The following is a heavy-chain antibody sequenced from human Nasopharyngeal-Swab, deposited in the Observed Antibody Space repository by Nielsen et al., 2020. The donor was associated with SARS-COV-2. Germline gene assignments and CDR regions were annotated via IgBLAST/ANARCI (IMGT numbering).Heavy chain of an antibody. Sequence: ASVNFSCKASGYTFTGYYMHWVRQAPGQGLEWMGRINPNSGGTNYAQKFQGRVTMTRDTSISTAYMELRRLRSDDTAVYYCARKYYGDYGISAFDIWGQGTMVTVSS. CDR1: GYTFTGYY. CDR3: ARKYYGDYGISAFDI. CDR2: INPNSGGT. D-gene: IGHD4-17*01. V-gene: IGHV1-2*06. J-gene: IGHJ3*02.